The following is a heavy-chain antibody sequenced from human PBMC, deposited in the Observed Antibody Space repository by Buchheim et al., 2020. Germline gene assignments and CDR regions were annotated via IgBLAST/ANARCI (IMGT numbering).Heavy chain of an antibody. CDR3: AREDGLGMGY. V-gene: IGHV3-30-3*01. CDR1: GFTFSSYA. D-gene: IGHD7-27*01. CDR2: ISYDGSNK. Sequence: QVQLVESGGGVVQPGRSLRLSCAASGFTFSSYAMHWVRQAPGKGLEWVAVISYDGSNKSSADSVKGRFTISRDNSKNTLYLQMNSLRAEDTAVYYCAREDGLGMGYWGQGTL. J-gene: IGHJ4*02.